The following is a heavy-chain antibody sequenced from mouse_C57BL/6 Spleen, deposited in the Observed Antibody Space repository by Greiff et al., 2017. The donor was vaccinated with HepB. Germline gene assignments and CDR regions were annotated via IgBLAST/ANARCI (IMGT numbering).Heavy chain of an antibody. CDR2: IYPGDGDT. V-gene: IGHV1-82*01. D-gene: IGHD3-2*02. Sequence: QVQLKESGPELVKPGASVKISCKASGYAFGSSWMNWVKQRPGKGLEWIGRIYPGDGDTNYNGKFKGKATLTADKSSSTAYMQLSSLTSEDSAVYFCARSGGRRAMDYWGQGTSVTVSS. CDR3: ARSGGRRAMDY. J-gene: IGHJ4*01. CDR1: GYAFGSSW.